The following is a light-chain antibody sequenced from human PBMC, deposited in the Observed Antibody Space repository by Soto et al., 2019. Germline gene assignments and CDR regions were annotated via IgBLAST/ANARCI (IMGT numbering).Light chain of an antibody. Sequence: EIVLTQSPGTLSMSPGERATLSCRASQTVRNNYVAWYQQKPGQAPRLLIYDASSRATGIPDRFSGGGSGTNFTLTISRLEPEDIAAYYCQQYSSYPLTFGGGTKVDNK. CDR1: QTVRNNY. J-gene: IGKJ4*01. V-gene: IGKV3-20*01. CDR2: DAS. CDR3: QQYSSYPLT.